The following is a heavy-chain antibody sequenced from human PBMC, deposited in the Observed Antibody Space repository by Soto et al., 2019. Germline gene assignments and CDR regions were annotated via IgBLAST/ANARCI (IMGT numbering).Heavy chain of an antibody. CDR1: GGSISSYY. CDR3: ARGGGSGRFYTRYYYYYYGMDV. CDR2: IYTSGST. Sequence: PSETLSLTCTVSGGSISSYYWSWIRQPAGKGLEWIGRIYTSGSTNYNPSLKSRVTMSVDTSKNQCSLKLSSVTAADTAVYYCARGGGSGRFYTRYYYYYYGMDVWGQGTTVTVSS. D-gene: IGHD3-10*01. V-gene: IGHV4-4*07. J-gene: IGHJ6*02.